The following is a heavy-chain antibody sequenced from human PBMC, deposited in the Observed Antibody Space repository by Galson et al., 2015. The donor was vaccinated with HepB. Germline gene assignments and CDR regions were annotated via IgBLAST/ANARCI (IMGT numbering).Heavy chain of an antibody. Sequence: SCKASGGTFSSYAISWVRQAPGQGLEWMGGIIPIFGTANYAQKFQGRVTITADKSTSTAYMELSSLRSEDTAVYYCAREAVAGTDGYFDLWGRGTLVTVSS. D-gene: IGHD6-19*01. CDR1: GGTFSSYA. CDR3: AREAVAGTDGYFDL. CDR2: IIPIFGTA. V-gene: IGHV1-69*06. J-gene: IGHJ2*01.